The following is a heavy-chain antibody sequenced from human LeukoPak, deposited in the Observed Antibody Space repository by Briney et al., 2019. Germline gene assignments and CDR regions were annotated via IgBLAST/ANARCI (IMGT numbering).Heavy chain of an antibody. CDR3: AKGQWELPDSEFDY. J-gene: IGHJ4*02. CDR2: ISWNSGSI. D-gene: IGHD1-26*01. CDR1: GFTFDDYA. V-gene: IGHV3-9*03. Sequence: GGSPRLSCAASGFTFDDYAMHWVRQAPGKGLEWVSGISWNSGSIGYADSVKGRFTISRDNAKNSLYLQMNSLRAEDMALYYCAKGQWELPDSEFDYWGQGTLVTVSS.